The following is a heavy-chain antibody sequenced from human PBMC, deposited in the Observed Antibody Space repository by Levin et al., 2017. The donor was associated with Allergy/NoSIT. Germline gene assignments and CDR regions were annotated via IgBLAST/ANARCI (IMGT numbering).Heavy chain of an antibody. CDR3: ARGQQLSNWFDP. D-gene: IGHD6-13*01. CDR2: IYYSGST. V-gene: IGHV4-39*07. J-gene: IGHJ5*02. CDR1: GGSISSSSYY. Sequence: GSLRLSCTVSGGSISSSSYYWGWIRQPPGKGLEWIGSIYYSGSTYYNPSLKSRVTISVDTSKNQFSLKLSSVTAADTAVYYCARGQQLSNWFDPWGQGTLVTVSS.